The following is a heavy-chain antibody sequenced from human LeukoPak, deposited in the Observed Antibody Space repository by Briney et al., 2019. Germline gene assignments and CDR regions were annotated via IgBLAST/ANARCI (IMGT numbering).Heavy chain of an antibody. CDR1: GFTFSRSA. CDR3: AKEEVPNDY. CDR2: ISISGEST. J-gene: IGHJ4*02. V-gene: IGHV3-23*01. Sequence: GGSLRLSCEVSGFTFSRSAMSWVRQAPGKGLEWVSGISISGESTYYADSVQGRFTISRDNSKNTLYLQVYDLRVEDTAVFYCAKEEVPNDYWGQGILVTVSS.